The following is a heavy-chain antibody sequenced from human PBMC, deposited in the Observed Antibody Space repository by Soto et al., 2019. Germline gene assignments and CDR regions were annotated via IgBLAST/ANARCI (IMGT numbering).Heavy chain of an antibody. CDR2: IDGSGGRT. CDR1: RFSFRSYV. D-gene: IGHD4-17*01. V-gene: IGHV3-23*01. CDR3: AKPPTTETTYNWYLDL. J-gene: IGHJ2*01. Sequence: EVQLLESGGGLVQPGGSLRLSCAASRFSFRSYVMSWGRQAPGKGLEWVSGIDGSGGRTFYADSVKGRFTISRDNSKNTLYLQMNSLRAEDTAVYYCAKPPTTETTYNWYLDLWGRGTLVTVSS.